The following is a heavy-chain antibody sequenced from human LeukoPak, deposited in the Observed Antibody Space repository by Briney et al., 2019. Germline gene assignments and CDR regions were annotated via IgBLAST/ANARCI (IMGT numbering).Heavy chain of an antibody. CDR3: ARDSGWFRFDY. CDR2: IKEDGSDK. D-gene: IGHD6-13*01. V-gene: IGHV3-7*03. Sequence: GGSLRLSCAASGFTFSTYWMTWVRQAPGKGLEWVANIKEDGSDKYYVDSVKGRFTISRDNAKNSLYLQMNSLRAEDTAVYFCARDSGWFRFDYWGQGTLVTVSS. CDR1: GFTFSTYW. J-gene: IGHJ4*02.